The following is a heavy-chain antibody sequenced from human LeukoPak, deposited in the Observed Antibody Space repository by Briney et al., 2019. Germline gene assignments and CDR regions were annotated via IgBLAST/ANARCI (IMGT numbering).Heavy chain of an antibody. J-gene: IGHJ4*02. CDR2: IYPGDSDT. CDR3: AMTTQYQLLSFDY. D-gene: IGHD2-2*01. CDR1: GYSFTSYW. V-gene: IGHV5-51*01. Sequence: GESLKISCKGSGYSFTSYWIGWGRRMPGKGLGWMGIIYPGDSDTRYSPSFQGQVTISADKSINTAYLQWSSLKASDTAMYYCAMTTQYQLLSFDYWGQGTLVTVSS.